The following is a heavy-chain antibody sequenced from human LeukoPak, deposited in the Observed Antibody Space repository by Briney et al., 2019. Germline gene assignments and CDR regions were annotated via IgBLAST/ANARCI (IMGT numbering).Heavy chain of an antibody. CDR1: GFTFSSYG. CDR3: ARDPRDYYYGMDV. CDR2: ISGSGYTI. Sequence: GGSLRLSCAASGFTFSSYGMNWVRPAPGKGLEWVSYISGSGYTIYYADSVKGRFTMSRDNVKNSLYLEMHSLRAEDTAVYYCARDPRDYYYGMDVWGQGTTVTVSS. J-gene: IGHJ6*02. V-gene: IGHV3-48*03.